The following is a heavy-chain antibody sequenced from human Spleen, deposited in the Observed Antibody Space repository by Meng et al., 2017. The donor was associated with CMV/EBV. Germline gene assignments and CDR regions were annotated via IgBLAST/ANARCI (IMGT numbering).Heavy chain of an antibody. J-gene: IGHJ6*02. CDR3: ARDFGRASGIAVAGSYYGMDV. CDR1: GFTFSSYS. CDR2: ISSSGTYI. V-gene: IGHV3-21*01. Sequence: GGSLRLSCAASGFTFSSYSMNWVRQAPGKGLEWVSSISSSGTYIYYPDSVKGRFTISRDNAKNSLYLQMNSLRAEDTAVYYCARDFGRASGIAVAGSYYGMDVWGQGTTVTVSS. D-gene: IGHD6-19*01.